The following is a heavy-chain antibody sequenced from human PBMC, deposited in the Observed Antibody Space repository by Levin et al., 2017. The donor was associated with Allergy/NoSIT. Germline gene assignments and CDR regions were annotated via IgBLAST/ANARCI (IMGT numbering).Heavy chain of an antibody. CDR2: ISISGDKT. V-gene: IGHV3-23*01. D-gene: IGHD3-10*01. J-gene: IGHJ3*02. CDR1: GFTFSNYA. CDR3: AKDGTSGSGSYYLGTFDI. Sequence: ASVKVSCAASGFTFSNYAMAWVRQAPGEGLEWVSGISISGDKTYYADSVKGRFTISRDNSKNTLYAQMDSLRAEDTALYYCAKDGTSGSGSYYLGTFDIWGQGTMVTVSS.